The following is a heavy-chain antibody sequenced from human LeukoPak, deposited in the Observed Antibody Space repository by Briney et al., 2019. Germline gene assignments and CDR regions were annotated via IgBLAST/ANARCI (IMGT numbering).Heavy chain of an antibody. J-gene: IGHJ5*02. CDR3: AKAGSSSSWENWFDP. Sequence: PGGSLRLSCAASGFTVSSNYMSWVRQAPGKGLEWVSVIYSGGSTYYADSVKGRFTISRDNSKNTLYLQMNSLRAEDTAVYYCAKAGSSSSWENWFDPWGQGTLVTVSS. CDR1: GFTVSSNY. CDR2: IYSGGST. D-gene: IGHD6-13*01. V-gene: IGHV3-66*01.